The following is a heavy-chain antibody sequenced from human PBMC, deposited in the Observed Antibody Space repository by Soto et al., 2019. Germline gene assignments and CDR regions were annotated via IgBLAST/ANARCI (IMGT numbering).Heavy chain of an antibody. Sequence: ASVKVSCKASGGSFGKSAINWVRQTPGQGLEWLGGFIPVYRTLNYAQKFQGRVTITADESTGTAYMTLSSLASDDTAAYYCATGVIWIGYFTVDSWGQGTRVTVSS. CDR1: GGSFGKSA. CDR3: ATGVIWIGYFTVDS. V-gene: IGHV1-69*13. J-gene: IGHJ4*02. D-gene: IGHD3-3*01. CDR2: FIPVYRTL.